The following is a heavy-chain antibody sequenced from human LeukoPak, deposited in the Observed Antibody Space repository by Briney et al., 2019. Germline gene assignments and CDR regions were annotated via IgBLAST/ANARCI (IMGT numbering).Heavy chain of an antibody. Sequence: SETLSLTCTVSGGSISSSSYYWGWIRQPPGEGLEWIGSIYYSGNTNYNPSLKSRVTISIDTSKNQFSLKLRSVTAADTAVYYCARVGVPGAFDIWGQGTMVTISS. V-gene: IGHV4-39*07. J-gene: IGHJ3*02. CDR1: GGSISSSSYY. CDR3: ARVGVPGAFDI. CDR2: IYYSGNT. D-gene: IGHD3-16*01.